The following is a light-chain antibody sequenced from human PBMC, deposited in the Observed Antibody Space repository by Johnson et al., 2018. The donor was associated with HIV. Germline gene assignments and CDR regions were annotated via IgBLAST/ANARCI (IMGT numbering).Light chain of an antibody. CDR1: SSNVGSSF. CDR2: DNN. CDR3: GTWDGSLSAGV. J-gene: IGLJ1*01. Sequence: QPVLTQPPSVSAAPGQTVTISCSGSSSNVGSSFVSWYRQVPGTAPKLLIYDNNKRPSGIPDRFSGSKSGTSTTLGITGLQTGDEADYYCGTWDGSLSAGVFGTGTKVTVL. V-gene: IGLV1-51*01.